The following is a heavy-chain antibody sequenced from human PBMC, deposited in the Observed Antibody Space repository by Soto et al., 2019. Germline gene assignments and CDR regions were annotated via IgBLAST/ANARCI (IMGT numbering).Heavy chain of an antibody. CDR1: GGSISRYY. CDR3: ASEFTAAEGYFDF. V-gene: IGHV4-59*01. J-gene: IGHJ4*02. CDR2: VHYSGST. Sequence: QVQLQESGPGLVKPSETLSLTCTVSGGSISRYYWSWIRQPPGKGLEWIGYVHYSGSTNYNPSLKSRVTISGDTSQNPCSLRLLSVIAAYSSVYYCASEFTAAEGYFDFWGQGTLVTVSS. D-gene: IGHD6-13*01.